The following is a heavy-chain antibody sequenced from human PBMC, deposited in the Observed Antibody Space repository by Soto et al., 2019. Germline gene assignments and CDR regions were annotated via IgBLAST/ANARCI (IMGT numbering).Heavy chain of an antibody. CDR2: VYHRAST. Sequence: PSETLSLTCAVSGASMTTGGFSWTWVRQPPGGGLEWIGHVYHRASTQYNPSLKGRVSISVDTSRSLFSLRLTSLTAADPAVYFCTRGSGAPLSLLCLDTWGQGTPVT. V-gene: IGHV4-30-2*01. J-gene: IGHJ4*02. CDR1: GASMTTGGFS. D-gene: IGHD1-1*01. CDR3: TRGSGAPLSLLCLDT.